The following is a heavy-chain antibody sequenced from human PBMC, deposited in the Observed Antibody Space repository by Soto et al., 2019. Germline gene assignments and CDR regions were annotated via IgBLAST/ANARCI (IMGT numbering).Heavy chain of an antibody. V-gene: IGHV4-31*03. CDR3: ARLSWARGFTYGAFDY. Sequence: SETLSLTCTVSGDSMSSSAYFWSWIRQLPGKGLEWIGYIHYSGSPYFNPSLKSRVSISVDTSKSHFSLKLSSVTAADTAVYYCARLSWARGFTYGAFDYWGQGTLVTVSS. J-gene: IGHJ4*02. D-gene: IGHD5-18*01. CDR2: IHYSGSP. CDR1: GDSMSSSAYF.